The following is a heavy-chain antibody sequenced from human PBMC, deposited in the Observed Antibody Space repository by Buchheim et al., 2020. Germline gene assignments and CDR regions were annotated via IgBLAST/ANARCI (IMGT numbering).Heavy chain of an antibody. Sequence: QVQLVQSGAEVKTPGASVKVSCKASGYTVTSYDINWVRQATGRGLEWMGWMNPNSGNTGYAQKFQGRVTMTRDPSISTVDMELSSLRSEDTAVYYCAREVSMIRGLFNYWGQGTL. V-gene: IGHV1-8*01. CDR2: MNPNSGNT. D-gene: IGHD3-10*01. CDR1: GYTVTSYD. J-gene: IGHJ4*02. CDR3: AREVSMIRGLFNY.